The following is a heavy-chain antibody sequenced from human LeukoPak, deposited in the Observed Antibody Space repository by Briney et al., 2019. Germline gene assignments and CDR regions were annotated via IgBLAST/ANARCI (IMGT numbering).Heavy chain of an antibody. CDR2: ISYDGSNK. V-gene: IGHV3-30*04. D-gene: IGHD2-15*01. J-gene: IGHJ4*02. Sequence: GGSLRLSCAASGFTFSSYAMHWVRQAPGKGLEWVAVISYDGSNKYYADSVKGRFTISRDNSRDTLSLEMNSLGGEDTAVYYCARDVTDSYSWDFWGQGTLVTVSS. CDR3: ARDVTDSYSWDF. CDR1: GFTFSSYA.